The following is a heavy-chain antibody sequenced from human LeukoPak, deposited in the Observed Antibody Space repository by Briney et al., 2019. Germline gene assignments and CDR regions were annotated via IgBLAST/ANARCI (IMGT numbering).Heavy chain of an antibody. CDR2: INPSGGST. V-gene: IGHV1-46*03. CDR3: AREGPPYYDFWSGYYLNWFDP. Sequence: ASVKVSCKASGYTFTSYYMHWVRQAPGQGLEWMGIINPSGGSTSYAQKFQGRVTMTRDTSTSTVYMELSNLRSEDTAVCYCAREGPPYYDFWSGYYLNWFDPWGQGTLVTVSS. J-gene: IGHJ5*02. D-gene: IGHD3-3*01. CDR1: GYTFTSYY.